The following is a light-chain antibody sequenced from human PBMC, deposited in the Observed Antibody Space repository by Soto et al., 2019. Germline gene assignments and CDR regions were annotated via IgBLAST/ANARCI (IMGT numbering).Light chain of an antibody. CDR2: KAS. J-gene: IGKJ5*01. Sequence: DIQMTQSPSTLSASVGDRVTITCRASQSISSLLAWYQQKPGRAPTLLVYKASSLESAVPSRFSGTRSVTEFTLTISGLQPDDFATYDCQQYNSYPLPFGQGTRLE. CDR1: QSISSL. V-gene: IGKV1-5*03. CDR3: QQYNSYPLP.